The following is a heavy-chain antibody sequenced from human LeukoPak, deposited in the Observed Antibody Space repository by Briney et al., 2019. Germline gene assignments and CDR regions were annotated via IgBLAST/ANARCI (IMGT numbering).Heavy chain of an antibody. V-gene: IGHV4-34*01. CDR1: GGFFSGYY. D-gene: IGHD3-10*01. CDR2: INHSGST. J-gene: IGHJ4*02. Sequence: KPSETLSLTCAVYGGFFSGYYWSWIRQPPGKGLEWIGEINHSGSTNYNPSLKSRVTISVDTSKNQFSLKLSSVTAADTAVYYCARARRYYGSGLPSDYWGQGTLVTVSS. CDR3: ARARRYYGSGLPSDY.